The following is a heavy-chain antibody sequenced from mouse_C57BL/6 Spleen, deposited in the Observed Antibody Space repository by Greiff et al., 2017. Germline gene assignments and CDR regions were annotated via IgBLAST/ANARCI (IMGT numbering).Heavy chain of an antibody. D-gene: IGHD2-3*01. CDR1: GFSLTSYG. V-gene: IGHV2-2*01. Sequence: QVQLKESGPGLVQPSQSLSITCTVSGFSLTSYGVHWVRQSPGKGLEWLGVIWSGGSTDYNAAFISRLSISKDNSKSQVFFKMNSLRADDTAIYYCASHDGYCPWFAYWGQGTLVTVSA. CDR2: IWSGGST. J-gene: IGHJ3*01. CDR3: ASHDGYCPWFAY.